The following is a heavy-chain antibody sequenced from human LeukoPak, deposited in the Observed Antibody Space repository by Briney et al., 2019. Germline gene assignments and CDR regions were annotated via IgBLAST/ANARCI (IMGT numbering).Heavy chain of an antibody. J-gene: IGHJ4*02. D-gene: IGHD3-22*01. CDR3: AREWDYHSSGYYYYY. CDR2: IIPIFGTA. CDR1: GGTFGSYA. V-gene: IGHV1-69*13. Sequence: SVNVSCTASGGTFGSYAISWVRQAPGQGLEWMGGIIPIFGTANYAQKFQGRVTITADESTSTAFMELRSLRSEDTAVYYCAREWDYHSSGYYYYYWGQGTLVTVSS.